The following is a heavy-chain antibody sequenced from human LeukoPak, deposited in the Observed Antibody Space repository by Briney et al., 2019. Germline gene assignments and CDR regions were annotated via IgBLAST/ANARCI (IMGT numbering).Heavy chain of an antibody. D-gene: IGHD4-11*01. CDR2: IYSGGST. CDR1: GFTVSSNY. CDR3: ARAGLTTDY. Sequence: PGGSLRLSRAASGFTVSSNYMSWVRQAPGKGLEWVSVIYSGGSTYYADSVKGRFTISRDNSKTTLYLQMNSLRAEDTAVYYCARAGLTTDYWGQGTLVTVSS. V-gene: IGHV3-66*02. J-gene: IGHJ4*02.